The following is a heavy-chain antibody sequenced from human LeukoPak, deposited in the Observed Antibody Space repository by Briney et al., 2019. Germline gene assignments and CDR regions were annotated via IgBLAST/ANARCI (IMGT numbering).Heavy chain of an antibody. V-gene: IGHV3-23*01. CDR2: ISGSGNRT. J-gene: IGHJ6*02. D-gene: IGHD2-15*01. Sequence: GGSLRLSCAASGFTFSSYWMSWVRQAPGRGLEWVSSISGSGNRTYYADSVKGRFTISRDNSKNTLFLQMNSLRAEDTAVYYCAKNLYCGGGSCYPSALGMDVWGQGTTVTVSS. CDR3: AKNLYCGGGSCYPSALGMDV. CDR1: GFTFSSYW.